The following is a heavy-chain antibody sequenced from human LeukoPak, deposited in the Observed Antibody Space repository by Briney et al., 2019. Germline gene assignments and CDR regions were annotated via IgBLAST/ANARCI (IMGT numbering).Heavy chain of an antibody. D-gene: IGHD3-22*01. CDR3: ARVEGYSYGLEYYYDSSGYDP. V-gene: IGHV1-2*02. CDR2: INPNSGGT. CDR1: GGTFSNYA. J-gene: IGHJ5*02. Sequence: ASVKVSCKASGGTFSNYAISWVRQAPGQGLEWMGWINPNSGGTNYAQKFQGRVTMTRDTSISTAYMELSRLRSDDTAVYYCARVEGYSYGLEYYYDSSGYDPWGQGTLVTVSS.